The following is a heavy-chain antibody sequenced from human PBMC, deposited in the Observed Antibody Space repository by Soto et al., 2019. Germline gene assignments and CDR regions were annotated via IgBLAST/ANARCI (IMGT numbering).Heavy chain of an antibody. J-gene: IGHJ5*02. V-gene: IGHV3-49*03. CDR1: GLSFAEYA. Sequence: PLTLACRACGLSFAEYAMSYFRQAPGKGLEWVGFIRSKAYGGTTEYAASVKGRFTISRDDSKSIAYLQMNSLKTEDTAVYYCTRVGVVPAAIGWFDPWGQGTLVPVSS. D-gene: IGHD2-2*01. CDR3: TRVGVVPAAIGWFDP. CDR2: IRSKAYGGTT.